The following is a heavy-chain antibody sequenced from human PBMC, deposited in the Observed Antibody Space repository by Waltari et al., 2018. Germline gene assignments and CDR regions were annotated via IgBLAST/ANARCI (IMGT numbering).Heavy chain of an antibody. CDR3: ASQVDFALVPVERHFDS. Sequence: EVQLLESGGGLVQPGGSLRLSCAASGFSFSNYAMSWVRQAPGKGFEYVSAISVSGGNTYYADSVKGRFTVSRDNSKNTLFLQMNSPRAEDTATYYCASQVDFALVPVERHFDSWGQGTLVTVSP. J-gene: IGHJ4*02. D-gene: IGHD2-8*02. CDR1: GFSFSNYA. CDR2: ISVSGGNT. V-gene: IGHV3-23*01.